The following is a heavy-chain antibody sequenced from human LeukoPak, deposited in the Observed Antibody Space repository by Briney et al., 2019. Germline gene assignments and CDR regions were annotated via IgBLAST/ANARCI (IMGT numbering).Heavy chain of an antibody. CDR1: GFTFSSYA. CDR3: VKGRSYTASYFDY. Sequence: GGSLRLSCSVSGFTFSSYAMHWVRQAPGKGLEYVSAISSNGGSTYYAESVKGRFTTSRDNSKNTLYLQMSSLRAEDTAVYYCVKGRSYTASYFDYWGQETLVTVSS. D-gene: IGHD2-2*02. V-gene: IGHV3-64D*06. J-gene: IGHJ4*02. CDR2: ISSNGGST.